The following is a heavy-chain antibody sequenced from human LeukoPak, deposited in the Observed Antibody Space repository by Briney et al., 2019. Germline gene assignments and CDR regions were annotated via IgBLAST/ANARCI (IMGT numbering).Heavy chain of an antibody. CDR2: ICYSGST. J-gene: IGHJ5*02. D-gene: IGHD5-24*01. CDR1: GGSISSHY. V-gene: IGHV4-39*01. Sequence: PSETLSLTCTVSGGSISSHYWGWIRQPPGKGLEWIGTICYSGSTFYNPSLKSRVTLSVDTSKNQFSLKLSSVTAADTAVYYCARTENYIPEDCFDPWGQGTLVTVSS. CDR3: ARTENYIPEDCFDP.